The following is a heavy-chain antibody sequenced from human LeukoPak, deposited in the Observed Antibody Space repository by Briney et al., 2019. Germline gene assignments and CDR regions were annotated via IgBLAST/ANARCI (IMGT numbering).Heavy chain of an antibody. V-gene: IGHV1-46*01. CDR2: INPSGGST. J-gene: IGHJ4*02. CDR1: GYTFTSYY. D-gene: IGHD3-22*01. CDR3: ARGSTRGMTVVPHDY. Sequence: ASVTVSCKASGYTFTSYYMHWVRQAPGQGLEWMGIINPSGGSTSYAQKFQGRVTMTRDTSTSTVYMELSSLRSEDTAVYYCARGSTRGMTVVPHDYWGQGTLVTVSS.